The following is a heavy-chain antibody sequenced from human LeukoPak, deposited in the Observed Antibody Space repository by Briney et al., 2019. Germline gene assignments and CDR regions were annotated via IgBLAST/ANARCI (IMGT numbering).Heavy chain of an antibody. CDR3: TRRSYSSVTRDY. Sequence: GGSLRLSCAASGFTFSGSAMHWVRQASGEGLEWVGRIRSKTNNYATAYAASVKGRFTISRDDSKNTAYLQMNSLKTEDTAVYYCTRRSYSSVTRDYWGQGTLVTVSS. V-gene: IGHV3-73*01. CDR1: GFTFSGSA. J-gene: IGHJ4*02. CDR2: IRSKTNNYAT. D-gene: IGHD4-17*01.